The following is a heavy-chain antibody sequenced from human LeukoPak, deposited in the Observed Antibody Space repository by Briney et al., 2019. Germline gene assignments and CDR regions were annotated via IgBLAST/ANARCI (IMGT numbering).Heavy chain of an antibody. Sequence: PGGSLRLPCAASGFTFSSYTMNWVRQAPGKGLEWVSSISSSGTTINYADSVKGRFIISRDNAKNSLSLQMNSLGDEDTAVYYCASKRYSSTWRDAFDIWGQGTMVTVSS. CDR2: ISSSGTTI. J-gene: IGHJ3*02. CDR1: GFTFSSYT. V-gene: IGHV3-48*02. CDR3: ASKRYSSTWRDAFDI. D-gene: IGHD6-13*01.